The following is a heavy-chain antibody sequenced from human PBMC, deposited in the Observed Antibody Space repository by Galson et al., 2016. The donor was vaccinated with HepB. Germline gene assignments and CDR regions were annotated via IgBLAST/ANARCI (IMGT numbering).Heavy chain of an antibody. CDR2: IYPGDSDT. J-gene: IGHJ5*02. Sequence: QSGAEVKKPGESLKISCKGSGYSFISYWIGWVRQMPGKGLEWMGIIYPGDSDTRYSPSIQGQVTIPADKSISTAYLKWSSLKTSDTAIYNCAKMDRRELLALQPWGQGTLVTVSS. D-gene: IGHD1-26*01. CDR3: AKMDRRELLALQP. V-gene: IGHV5-51*01. CDR1: GYSFISYW.